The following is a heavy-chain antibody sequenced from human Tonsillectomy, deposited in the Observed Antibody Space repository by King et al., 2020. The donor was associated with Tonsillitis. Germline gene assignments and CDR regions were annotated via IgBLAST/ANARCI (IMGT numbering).Heavy chain of an antibody. J-gene: IGHJ4*02. CDR3: AGTGATFDA. CDR2: IYYSGRT. V-gene: IGHV4-31*03. CDR1: GGSISRGNSH. D-gene: IGHD1-1*01. Sequence: PLQESGPGLVKPSQTLSLTCTVSGGSISRGNSHWSWIRQHPGKGLEWIGCIYYSGRTYYNPSLKSRLTMSVDTSNNQFSLKLSSVTAADTAVYYCAGTGATFDAWGQGNLVAVSS.